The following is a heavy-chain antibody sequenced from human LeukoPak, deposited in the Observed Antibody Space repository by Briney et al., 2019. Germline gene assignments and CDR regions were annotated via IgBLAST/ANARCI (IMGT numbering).Heavy chain of an antibody. D-gene: IGHD6-13*01. CDR1: GFTFSSYG. CDR2: INWNGVST. V-gene: IGHV3-20*04. J-gene: IGHJ4*02. Sequence: PGGSLRLSCAASGFTFSSYGIHWVRQPPGKGLEWVSGINWNGVSTVYADSVKGRFTISRDNAKNSVYLQISGLRAEDTALYYCARGPAATDVYYFVYWGQGTLVTVSS. CDR3: ARGPAATDVYYFVY.